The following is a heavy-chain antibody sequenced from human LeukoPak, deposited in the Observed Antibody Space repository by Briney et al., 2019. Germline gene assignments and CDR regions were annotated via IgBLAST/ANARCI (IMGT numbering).Heavy chain of an antibody. CDR3: ARAIAAAGTSSWFDP. V-gene: IGHV3-21*01. CDR1: GFTFSSYS. Sequence: GGSLRLSCAASGFTFSSYSMNWVRQAPGKGPEWVSSISSSSSYIYYADSVKGRFTISRDNAKNSLYLQMNSLRAEDTAVYYCARAIAAAGTSSWFDPWGQGTLVTVSS. CDR2: ISSSSSYI. J-gene: IGHJ5*02. D-gene: IGHD6-13*01.